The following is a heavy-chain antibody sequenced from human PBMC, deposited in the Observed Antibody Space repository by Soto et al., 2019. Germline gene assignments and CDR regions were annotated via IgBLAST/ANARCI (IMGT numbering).Heavy chain of an antibody. D-gene: IGHD5-12*01. CDR3: ASQEMATIIVY. CDR1: GDSISSYY. Sequence: PSETLSLTCTVSGDSISSYYWSWIRQTPGKGLEWIGYIYYSGNTNYNPSLMSRVTISVDTSKNQFSLKLNSVTAADTAVYYCASQEMATIIVYWGQGTLVTVSS. V-gene: IGHV4-59*01. J-gene: IGHJ4*02. CDR2: IYYSGNT.